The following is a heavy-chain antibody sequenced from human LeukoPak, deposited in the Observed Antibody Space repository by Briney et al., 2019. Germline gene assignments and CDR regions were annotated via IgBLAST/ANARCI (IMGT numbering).Heavy chain of an antibody. CDR3: ARDCVAAAGNNYYYYGMDV. Sequence: SETLSLPCSLSGGSISSYYWSCIPQPPGKGLEWIGYIYYSGSTNYNPSLKSRVSMSIDTSKNQFSLKLSSVTAADTAVYYCARDCVAAAGNNYYYYGMDVWGQGKTVTVSS. J-gene: IGHJ6*02. V-gene: IGHV4-59*01. CDR1: GGSISSYY. D-gene: IGHD6-13*01. CDR2: IYYSGST.